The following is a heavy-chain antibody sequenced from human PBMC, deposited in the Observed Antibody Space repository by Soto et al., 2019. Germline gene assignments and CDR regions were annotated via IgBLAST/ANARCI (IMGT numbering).Heavy chain of an antibody. CDR2: IYYSGTT. CDR3: ARREIQGPIDY. Sequence: QVQLQESGPGLVKPSDTLSLTCAVSGYSIGSSNWWGWIRQPPGKGLEWIGYIYYSGTTYYNPSLKSRVTMSVDTSKNQFSLKLTYVTAVDTAVYYCARREIQGPIDYWGQGTLVTVSS. V-gene: IGHV4-28*01. CDR1: GYSIGSSNW. D-gene: IGHD1-26*01. J-gene: IGHJ4*02.